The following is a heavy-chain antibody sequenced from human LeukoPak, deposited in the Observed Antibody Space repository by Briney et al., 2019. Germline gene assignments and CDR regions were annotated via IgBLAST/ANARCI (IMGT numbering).Heavy chain of an antibody. CDR2: IYDSGIT. V-gene: IGHV4-59*11. J-gene: IGHJ5*02. D-gene: IGHD3-22*01. CDR1: GVSINSLY. Sequence: SETLSLTCSVSGVSINSLYFIWIRQSPGKGLEWIGYIYDSGITKYNPSLKSRVTISVDTSKNQFSLRLRSVTAADTAVYFCARAYSSASGFDPWGQGTLVTVSS. CDR3: ARAYSSASGFDP.